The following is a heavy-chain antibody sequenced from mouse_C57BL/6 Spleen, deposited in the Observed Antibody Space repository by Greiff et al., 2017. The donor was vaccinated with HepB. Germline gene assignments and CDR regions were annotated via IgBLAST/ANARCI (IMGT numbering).Heavy chain of an antibody. CDR3: ARPYYGSSNYWYFDV. Sequence: EVKLMESGGGLVKPGGSLKLSCAASGFTFSSYTMSWVRQTPEKRLEWVATISGGGGNTYYPDSVKGRFTISRDNAKNTLYLQMSSLRSEDTALYYCARPYYGSSNYWYFDVWGTGTTVTVSS. J-gene: IGHJ1*03. V-gene: IGHV5-9*01. CDR2: ISGGGGNT. D-gene: IGHD1-1*01. CDR1: GFTFSSYT.